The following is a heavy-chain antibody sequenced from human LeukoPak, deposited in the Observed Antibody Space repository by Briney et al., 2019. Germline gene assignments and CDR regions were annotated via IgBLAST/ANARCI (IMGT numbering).Heavy chain of an antibody. V-gene: IGHV3-21*01. J-gene: IGHJ6*02. CDR1: GFTFSSYS. D-gene: IGHD4-17*01. CDR3: TRARGGYGDYYYGMDV. Sequence: PGGSLRLSCAASGFTFSSYSMNWVRQAPGKGLEWVSSISSSSSYIYYADSVKGRFTISRDNAKNSLYLQMNSLRAEDTAAYYCTRARGGYGDYYYGMDVWGQGTTVTVSS. CDR2: ISSSSSYI.